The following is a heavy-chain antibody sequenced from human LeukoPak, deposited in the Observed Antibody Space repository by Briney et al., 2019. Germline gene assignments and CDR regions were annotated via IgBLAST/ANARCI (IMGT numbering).Heavy chain of an antibody. CDR1: GFTFSSYA. Sequence: GGSLRLSCAASGFTFSSYAMSWVRQAPGKGLEWVSAISGSGGSTYYADSVKGRFTISRDNSKNTLYLQMNSLRPEDTAVYYCARDRTPGYENLDYWGQGTLVTVSS. CDR2: ISGSGGST. D-gene: IGHD2-15*01. V-gene: IGHV3-23*01. J-gene: IGHJ4*02. CDR3: ARDRTPGYENLDY.